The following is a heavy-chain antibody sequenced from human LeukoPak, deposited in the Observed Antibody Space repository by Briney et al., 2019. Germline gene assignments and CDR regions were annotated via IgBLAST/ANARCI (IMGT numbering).Heavy chain of an antibody. Sequence: ASVKVSCNASGYTFTGYYMHWVRQAPAQGLEWMGWINPNSGGTNYAQKFQGKVTMTRDTPISTAYMELSRLRSDDTAVYYCARDLLEYSSSSGPYYYYGMGVWGQGTTVTVSS. CDR2: INPNSGGT. V-gene: IGHV1-2*02. CDR1: GYTFTGYY. CDR3: ARDLLEYSSSSGPYYYYGMGV. J-gene: IGHJ6*02. D-gene: IGHD6-6*01.